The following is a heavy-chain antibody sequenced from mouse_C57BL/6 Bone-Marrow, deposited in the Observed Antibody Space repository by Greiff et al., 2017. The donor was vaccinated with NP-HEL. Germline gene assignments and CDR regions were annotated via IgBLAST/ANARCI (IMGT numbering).Heavy chain of an antibody. J-gene: IGHJ2*01. CDR2: IYPGSGNT. V-gene: IGHV1-84*01. Sequence: QVQLKESGPELVKPGASVKISCKASGYTFTDYYINWVKQRPGQGLEWIGWIYPGSGNTKYNEKFKGKATLTVDTSSSTAYMQLSSLTSEDSAVYFCARRGYDYDGEYYFDYWGQGTTLTVSS. CDR1: GYTFTDYY. D-gene: IGHD2-4*01. CDR3: ARRGYDYDGEYYFDY.